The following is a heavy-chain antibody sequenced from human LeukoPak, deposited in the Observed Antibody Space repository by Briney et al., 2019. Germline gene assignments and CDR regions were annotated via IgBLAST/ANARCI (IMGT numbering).Heavy chain of an antibody. Sequence: PGRSLRLSCAASGFTFSSYGMHWVRQAPGKGLEWVAVISYDGSNKYYADSVKGRFTISRDNSKNTLYLQMNSLRAEDTAVYYCAKLGAAGTTHNDYWGQGTLVTVSS. J-gene: IGHJ4*02. CDR3: AKLGAAGTTHNDY. D-gene: IGHD6-13*01. V-gene: IGHV3-30*18. CDR1: GFTFSSYG. CDR2: ISYDGSNK.